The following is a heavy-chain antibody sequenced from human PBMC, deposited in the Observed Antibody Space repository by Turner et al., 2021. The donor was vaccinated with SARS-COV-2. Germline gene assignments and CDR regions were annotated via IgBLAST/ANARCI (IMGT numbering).Heavy chain of an antibody. Sequence: HVQLQQLGAALLRLSETLTPPCVVYGRSLRGYSWSWIRQPPGKGLEWIGKITHSGNTNYNPTLKSRLTMSVDTTKNQISLKLTSVTTADTAVYFCARWNDYSSSSRGYYYGMDVWGQGTTVTVSS. CDR1: GRSLRGYS. V-gene: IGHV4-34*01. CDR2: ITHSGNT. CDR3: ARWNDYSSSSRGYYYGMDV. J-gene: IGHJ6*02. D-gene: IGHD6-6*01.